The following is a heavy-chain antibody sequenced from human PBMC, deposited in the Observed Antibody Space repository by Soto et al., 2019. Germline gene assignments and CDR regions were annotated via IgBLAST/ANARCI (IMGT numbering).Heavy chain of an antibody. Sequence: QVQLVQSGGEVKKPGASVKVSCKASGYIFTNYDIGWVRQAPGQGLEWMGWISPYSGNTKYTQKVQGRVTMTTDTSTSTAYMKLRSLRSDDTAVYYCVRFASSGWYTGGYWGQGTLVTVSS. J-gene: IGHJ4*02. CDR3: VRFASSGWYTGGY. D-gene: IGHD6-19*01. CDR1: GYIFTNYD. CDR2: ISPYSGNT. V-gene: IGHV1-18*01.